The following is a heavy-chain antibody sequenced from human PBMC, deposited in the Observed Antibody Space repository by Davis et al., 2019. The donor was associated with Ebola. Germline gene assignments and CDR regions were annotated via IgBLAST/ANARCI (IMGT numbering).Heavy chain of an antibody. CDR3: ARDRGDYAPFDY. CDR2: INHSGST. D-gene: IGHD4-17*01. V-gene: IGHV4-4*02. CDR1: GGSISSSNW. Sequence: SETLSLTCAVSGGSISSSNWWSWVRQPPGKGLEWIGEINHSGSTNYNPSLKSRVTISVDKSKNQFSLKLSSVTAADTAVYYCARDRGDYAPFDYWGQGTLVTVSS. J-gene: IGHJ4*02.